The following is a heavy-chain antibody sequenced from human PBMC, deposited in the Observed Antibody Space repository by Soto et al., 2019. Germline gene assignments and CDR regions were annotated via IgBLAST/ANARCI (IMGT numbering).Heavy chain of an antibody. CDR3: AKESVVTSLYYYYYGGMDV. Sequence: GGSLRLSCAASGFTFSSYGMHWVRQAPGKGLEWVAVISYDGSNKYYADSAKGRFTISRDNSKNTLYLQMNSLRAEDTAVYYCAKESVVTSLYYYYYGGMDVWGQGTTVTVSS. D-gene: IGHD3-22*01. CDR2: ISYDGSNK. J-gene: IGHJ6*02. V-gene: IGHV3-30*18. CDR1: GFTFSSYG.